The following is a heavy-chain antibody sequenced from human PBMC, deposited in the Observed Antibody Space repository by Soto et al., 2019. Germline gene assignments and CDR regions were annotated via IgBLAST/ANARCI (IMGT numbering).Heavy chain of an antibody. Sequence: QVHLVESGGGVVQHGRSLRLSCAASGFTFSNFGMHWVRQAPGKGLEWVAVISYDGSVEYYPDPVKGRFTISRDNSKNTLYLQMNSLRVEDTANYYCAKGRCSATTCLPRTPTNDNWGQGTLVTVS. J-gene: IGHJ4*02. CDR3: AKGRCSATTCLPRTPTNDN. D-gene: IGHD2-2*01. CDR1: GFTFSNFG. CDR2: ISYDGSVE. V-gene: IGHV3-30*18.